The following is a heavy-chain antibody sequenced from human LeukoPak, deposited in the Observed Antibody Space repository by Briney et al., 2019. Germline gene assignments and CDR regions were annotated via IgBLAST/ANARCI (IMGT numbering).Heavy chain of an antibody. Sequence: GGSLRLSRAASGFTFSSYSMNWVRQAPGKGLEWVGRIKSKTDGGTTDYAAPVKGRFTISRDDSKNTLYLQMNSLKTEDTAVYYCTTPSGVTLDYYYYGMDVWGQGTTVTVSS. CDR1: GFTFSSYS. J-gene: IGHJ6*02. D-gene: IGHD4-23*01. CDR2: IKSKTDGGTT. V-gene: IGHV3-15*07. CDR3: TTPSGVTLDYYYYGMDV.